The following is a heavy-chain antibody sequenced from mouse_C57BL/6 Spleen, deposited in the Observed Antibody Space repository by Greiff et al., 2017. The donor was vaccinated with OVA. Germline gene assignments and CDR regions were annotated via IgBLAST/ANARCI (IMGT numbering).Heavy chain of an antibody. Sequence: VKLQESGAELVRPGASVTLSCKASGYTFTDYEMHWVKQTPVHGLEWIGAIDPETGGTAYNQKFKGKAILTADKSSSTAYMELRSLTSEDSAVYYCTRNQVDYWGQGTTLTVSS. CDR2: IDPETGGT. J-gene: IGHJ2*01. D-gene: IGHD2-1*01. V-gene: IGHV1-15*01. CDR3: TRNQVDY. CDR1: GYTFTDYE.